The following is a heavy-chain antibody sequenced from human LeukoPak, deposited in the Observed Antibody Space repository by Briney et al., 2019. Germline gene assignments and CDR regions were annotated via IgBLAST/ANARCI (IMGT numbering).Heavy chain of an antibody. J-gene: IGHJ6*03. CDR3: ARHYGGNSGDYYYYMDV. V-gene: IGHV4-34*01. CDR1: GGSFSGYY. Sequence: SETLSLTCAVYGGSFSGYYWSWIRQPPGKGLEWIGEINHSGSTNYNPSLKSRVTISVDTSKNQFSLKLSSVTAADTAVYYCARHYGGNSGDYYYYMDVWGKGTTVTISS. CDR2: INHSGST. D-gene: IGHD4-23*01.